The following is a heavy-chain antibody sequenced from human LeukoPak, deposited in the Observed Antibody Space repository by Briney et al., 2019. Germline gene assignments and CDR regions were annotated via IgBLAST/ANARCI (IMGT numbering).Heavy chain of an antibody. CDR1: GYSFTSYW. J-gene: IGHJ6*03. D-gene: IGHD2-15*01. CDR2: IYPGDSDT. CDR3: ARSVHCGGGSCYYYYMDV. V-gene: IGHV5-51*01. Sequence: GESLKISCKGSGYSFTSYWIGWVRQMPGKGLEWMGIIYPGDSDTRYSPSFQGQVTISADKSISTAYLQWSSLKASDTAMYYCARSVHCGGGSCYYYYMDVWGKGTTVTVSS.